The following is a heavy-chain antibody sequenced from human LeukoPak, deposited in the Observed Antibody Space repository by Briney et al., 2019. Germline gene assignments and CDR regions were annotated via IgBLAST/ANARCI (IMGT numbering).Heavy chain of an antibody. CDR3: ARDNDYGFDY. CDR1: GFTFSSYA. D-gene: IGHD4-17*01. J-gene: IGHJ4*02. Sequence: GGSLRLSCAASGFTFSSYAMSWVRQAPGKGLEWISHIRDSGDPIYHAGSVKGRFTISRDNAKSSLYLQMNSLRDEDTAVYYCARDNDYGFDYWGQGTLVTVSS. V-gene: IGHV3-48*02. CDR2: IRDSGDPI.